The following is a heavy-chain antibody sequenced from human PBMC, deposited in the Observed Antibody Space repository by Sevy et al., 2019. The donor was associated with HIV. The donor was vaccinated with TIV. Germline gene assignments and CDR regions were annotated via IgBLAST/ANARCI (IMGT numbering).Heavy chain of an antibody. CDR2: ISYAGSVT. CDR3: ARDSGYDPNSVPGHY. Sequence: GGSLRLSCAASGFTFNTHAMHWVRQAPGKGLEWVAVISYAGSVTYYTDSVKGRFTISRDNSKNKLYLEMTRLRVEDTPVYYCARDSGYDPNSVPGHYWGQGTPVTVSS. D-gene: IGHD2-15*01. CDR1: GFTFNTHA. J-gene: IGHJ4*02. V-gene: IGHV3-30*04.